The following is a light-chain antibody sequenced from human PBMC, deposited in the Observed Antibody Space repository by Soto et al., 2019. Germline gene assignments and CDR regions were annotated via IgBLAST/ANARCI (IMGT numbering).Light chain of an antibody. J-gene: IGKJ1*01. CDR1: QTISSW. CDR3: QQYNSYPVA. CDR2: EAS. Sequence: DIQMTQAPSTLSGSVGARVTITCRASQTISSWLAWYQQKPGKAPKLLIYEASTLKSGVPSRFSGSGSGTEFTLTISSLQPDDFATYYCQQYNSYPVAFGQGTKVDIK. V-gene: IGKV1-5*03.